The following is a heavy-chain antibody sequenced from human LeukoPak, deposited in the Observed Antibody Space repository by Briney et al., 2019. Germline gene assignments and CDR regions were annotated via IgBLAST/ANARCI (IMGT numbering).Heavy chain of an antibody. V-gene: IGHV3-23*01. CDR2: ISGSGGST. D-gene: IGHD2-15*01. J-gene: IGHJ5*02. CDR3: AKDSWLGEDDWFDP. CDR1: SSSSYY. Sequence: SSSSYYWGWIRQPPGEGLEWVSAISGSGGSTYYADSVKGRFTISRDNSKNTLYLQMNSLRAEDTAVYYCAKDSWLGEDDWFDPWGQGTLVTVSS.